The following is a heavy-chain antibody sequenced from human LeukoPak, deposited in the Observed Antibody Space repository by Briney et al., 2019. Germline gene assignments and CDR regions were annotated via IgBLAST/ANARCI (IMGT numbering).Heavy chain of an antibody. CDR1: GFTFSSYS. J-gene: IGHJ6*02. CDR3: ARDPELAYCGGDCSPAGVYGMDV. D-gene: IGHD2-21*02. CDR2: ISSSSSTI. V-gene: IGHV3-48*01. Sequence: PGGSLRLSCAASGFTFSSYSMNWVRQAPGKGLEWVSYISSSSSTIYYADSVKGRFTISRDNAKNSLYLQMNSLGAEDTAVYYCARDPELAYCGGDCSPAGVYGMDVWGQGTTVTVSS.